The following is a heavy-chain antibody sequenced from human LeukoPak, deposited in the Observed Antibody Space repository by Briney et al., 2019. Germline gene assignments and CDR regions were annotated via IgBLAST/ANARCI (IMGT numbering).Heavy chain of an antibody. J-gene: IGHJ3*02. CDR1: GGSISSSNW. CDR2: IYHSGST. D-gene: IGHD3-22*01. V-gene: IGHV4-4*02. CDR3: ARRGVVVASDAFDI. Sequence: SETLSLTCAVSGGSISSSNWWSWVRQPPGKGLEWIGEIYHSGSTNYNPSLKSPVTISVDKSKNQFSLKLSSVTAADTAVYYCARRGVVVASDAFDIWGQGTMVTVSS.